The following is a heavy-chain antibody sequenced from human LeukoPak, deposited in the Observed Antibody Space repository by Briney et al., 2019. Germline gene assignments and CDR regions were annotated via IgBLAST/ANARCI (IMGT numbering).Heavy chain of an antibody. V-gene: IGHV3-23*01. CDR2: IYPSGDST. D-gene: IGHD6-19*01. J-gene: IGHJ4*02. CDR3: AKDVVPDSGWDLDY. Sequence: GGSLRLSCAASGFTFSTYSMTWVRQGPGKGLEWVSSIYPSGDSTFYADCVKGRFTISRDNSKNTLYLQMSSLRTEDTAIYYCAKDVVPDSGWDLDYWGQGTLVTVSS. CDR1: GFTFSTYS.